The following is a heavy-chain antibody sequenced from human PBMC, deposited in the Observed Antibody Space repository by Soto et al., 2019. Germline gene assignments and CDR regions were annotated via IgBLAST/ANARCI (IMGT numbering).Heavy chain of an antibody. CDR2: IYYTGSA. Sequence: QVQLQESGPGLVKPSQTLSLTCNVSSGSISRGPYYWSWIRQHPGGGLEWIGYIYYTGSAYYNPSLESRVTMAIDTSKSHFSLKLISVTAAATAVYYCARGTMVRGVTPFDIWGLGTMVTVSS. V-gene: IGHV4-31*03. J-gene: IGHJ3*02. D-gene: IGHD3-10*01. CDR1: SGSISRGPYY. CDR3: ARGTMVRGVTPFDI.